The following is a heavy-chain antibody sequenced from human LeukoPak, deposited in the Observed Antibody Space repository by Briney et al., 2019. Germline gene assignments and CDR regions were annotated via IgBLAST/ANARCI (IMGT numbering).Heavy chain of an antibody. Sequence: SATLSLTCAVYGGSFSGYYWSWIRQPPGKGLEWIGGINHSGSTNHNPSLKSRAIISVDTSKNQFSLKLNSVTAADTAVYYCARVNNWNDGSSDYWGQGTLVTVSS. D-gene: IGHD1-20*01. CDR1: GGSFSGYY. CDR3: ARVNNWNDGSSDY. J-gene: IGHJ4*02. CDR2: INHSGST. V-gene: IGHV4-34*04.